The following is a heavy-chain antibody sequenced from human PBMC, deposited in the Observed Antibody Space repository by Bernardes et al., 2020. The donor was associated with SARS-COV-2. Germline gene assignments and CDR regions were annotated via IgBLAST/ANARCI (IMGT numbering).Heavy chain of an antibody. Sequence: WGPLRLSCATSGFSFRPYGMHWVRRAPGKGLEWVALVWVDESKKYYADSVKGRFTISRDNSMNTVYLQLNSLRAEDTAVYYCARAPLVTTYTSPYGMDVWGQGTTVTVSS. D-gene: IGHD3-16*01. CDR1: GFSFRPYG. CDR2: VWVDESKK. J-gene: IGHJ6*02. CDR3: ARAPLVTTYTSPYGMDV. V-gene: IGHV3-33*01.